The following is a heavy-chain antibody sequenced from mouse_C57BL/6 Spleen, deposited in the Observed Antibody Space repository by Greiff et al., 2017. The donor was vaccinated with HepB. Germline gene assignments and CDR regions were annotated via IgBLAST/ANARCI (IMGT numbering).Heavy chain of an antibody. CDR1: GYSITSGYY. J-gene: IGHJ1*03. CDR3: ARENYGYFDV. V-gene: IGHV3-6*01. CDR2: ISYDGSN. Sequence: DVKLQESGPGLVKPSQSLSLTCSVTGYSITSGYYWNRIRQFPGNKLEWMGYISYDGSNNYNPSLKNRISITRDTSKNQFFLKLNSVTTEDTATYYCARENYGYFDVWGTGTTVTVSS.